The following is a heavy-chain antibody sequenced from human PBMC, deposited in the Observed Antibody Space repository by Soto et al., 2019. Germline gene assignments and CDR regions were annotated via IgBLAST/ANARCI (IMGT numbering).Heavy chain of an antibody. D-gene: IGHD6-6*01. V-gene: IGHV1-69*13. Sequence: GASVKVSCKASGGTFSSYAISWVRQAPGQGLEWMGGIIPIFGTANYAQKFQGRVTITADESTSTAYMELSSLRSEDTAVYYCARGWTAARPLGVYYYGMDVWGQGTTVTVSS. CDR1: GGTFSSYA. CDR2: IIPIFGTA. J-gene: IGHJ6*02. CDR3: ARGWTAARPLGVYYYGMDV.